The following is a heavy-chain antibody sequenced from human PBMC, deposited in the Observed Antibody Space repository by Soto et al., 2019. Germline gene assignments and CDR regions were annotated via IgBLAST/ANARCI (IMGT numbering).Heavy chain of an antibody. CDR1: GGSVSGHY. V-gene: IGHV4-34*01. J-gene: IGHJ6*02. Sequence: QVQLQQWGAGLLKPSETLSLNCTVQGGSVSGHYWSWIRQSPGKGLEWIGEINHSGSTNYNPSLKSRVTISVDTSRNQFSPKVRSVTAADTAVYYCARDRGYQVVSWSSYYYDLDVWGQGATVTVSS. D-gene: IGHD2-15*01. CDR2: INHSGST. CDR3: ARDRGYQVVSWSSYYYDLDV.